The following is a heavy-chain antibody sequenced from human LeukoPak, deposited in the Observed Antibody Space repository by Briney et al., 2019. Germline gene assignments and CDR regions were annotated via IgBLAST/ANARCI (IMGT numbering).Heavy chain of an antibody. CDR1: GFTFTNYA. CDR3: AKSRARREGSSGSIDY. D-gene: IGHD3-22*01. V-gene: IGHV3-23*01. J-gene: IGHJ4*02. CDR2: ISGSVGKT. Sequence: GGSLRPSCVASGFTFTNYAMTWVRQAPGKGLEWVSAISGSVGKTYYADSVKGRFTISRDNSKNTLYLQMNSLRADDTAVYYCAKSRARREGSSGSIDYWGQGTLVTVSS.